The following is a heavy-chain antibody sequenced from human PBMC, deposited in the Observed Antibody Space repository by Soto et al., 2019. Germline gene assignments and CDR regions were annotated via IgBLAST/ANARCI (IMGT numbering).Heavy chain of an antibody. D-gene: IGHD3-22*01. J-gene: IGHJ4*02. CDR1: GGSISSGDNY. CDR2: IYSSGNT. V-gene: IGHV4-30-4*08. Sequence: SETLSLTCTVSGGSISSGDNYWSWIRQPPGKGLQWIGYIYSSGNTYYNPSLKSRVSISIETSTNQFSLILSSVTATDTAVYFCARATYCYDTSGYYYVFDSWGQGTLVTVSS. CDR3: ARATYCYDTSGYYYVFDS.